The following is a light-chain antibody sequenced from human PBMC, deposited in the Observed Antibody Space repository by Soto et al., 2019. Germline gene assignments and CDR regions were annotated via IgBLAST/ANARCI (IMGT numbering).Light chain of an antibody. J-gene: IGKJ4*01. V-gene: IGKV3-20*01. Sequence: EIVLTQSPGTLSLSPGERATLSCRASQSVSSSYLAWYQQKPGQAPRLLIYGASSRATGIPDRFSGSGSGRVFTRTISRLEPEDCALYYCQQYRTFGGGTKVEIK. CDR3: QQYRT. CDR2: GAS. CDR1: QSVSSSY.